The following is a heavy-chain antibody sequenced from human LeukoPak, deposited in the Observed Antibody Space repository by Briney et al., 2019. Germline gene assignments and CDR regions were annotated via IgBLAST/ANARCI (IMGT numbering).Heavy chain of an antibody. J-gene: IGHJ4*02. CDR3: ARVRCSGGSCNLDY. CDR2: IYYSGST. Sequence: SETLSLTCTVSGGSISSYYWSWIRQHPGKGLEWIGYIYYSGSTYYNPSLRSRVTISVDTSKNQFSLKLSSVTAADTAVYYCARVRCSGGSCNLDYWGQGTLVTVSS. V-gene: IGHV4-59*06. D-gene: IGHD2-15*01. CDR1: GGSISSYY.